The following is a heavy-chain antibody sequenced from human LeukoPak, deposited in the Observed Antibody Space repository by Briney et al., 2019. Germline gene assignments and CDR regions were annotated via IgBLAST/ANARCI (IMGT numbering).Heavy chain of an antibody. CDR3: ARDSNPLTYYYGSGSSQDNWFDP. CDR1: GYTFTSYA. D-gene: IGHD3-10*01. CDR2: INAGNGNT. J-gene: IGHJ5*02. Sequence: ASVKVSCKASGYTFTSYAMHWVRQAPGQRLERMGWINAGNGNTKYSQKFQGRVTITRDTSASTAYMELSSLRSEDTAVYYCARDSNPLTYYYGSGSSQDNWFDPWGQGTLVTVSS. V-gene: IGHV1-3*01.